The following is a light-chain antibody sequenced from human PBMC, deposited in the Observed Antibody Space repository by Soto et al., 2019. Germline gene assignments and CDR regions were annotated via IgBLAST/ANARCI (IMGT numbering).Light chain of an antibody. J-gene: IGKJ5*01. CDR3: QKYNNWPPIT. CDR2: GAS. CDR1: RSVSRN. V-gene: IGKV3-15*01. Sequence: EIVMTQSPASLSGSPGERATLSCRASRSVSRNLAWYQQKPGQAPRLLIHGASTRATGIPARFSGSGSGTEFTLTIGSLQSEDFAVYYCQKYNNWPPITFGQGTRLEI.